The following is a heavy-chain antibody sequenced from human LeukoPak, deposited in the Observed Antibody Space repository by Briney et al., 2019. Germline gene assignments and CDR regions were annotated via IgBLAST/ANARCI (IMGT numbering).Heavy chain of an antibody. D-gene: IGHD5-24*01. CDR2: IIPILSIA. CDR1: GGTFSSYT. CDR3: ARPRDGYNPDYFDY. Sequence: AVKVSCKASGGTFSSYTISWVRQDPGQGLEWMGRIIPILSIANYAQKFQGRVTITADKSTSTAYMELSSLRSEDTAVYYCARPRDGYNPDYFDYWGQGTLVTVSS. V-gene: IGHV1-69*02. J-gene: IGHJ4*02.